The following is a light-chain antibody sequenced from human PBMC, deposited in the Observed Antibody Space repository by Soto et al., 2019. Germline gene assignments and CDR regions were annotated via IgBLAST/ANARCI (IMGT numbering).Light chain of an antibody. CDR1: QSISSY. CDR2: DAF. Sequence: EIVLTQSPATLSLSPGERATLSCRASQSISSYLAWYQQKPGQAPRLLIYDAFNRATAIPARFSGSGSGTDFTLTISSLEPEDFAVYYCQQRNYWPITFGQGTRLEIK. CDR3: QQRNYWPIT. J-gene: IGKJ5*01. V-gene: IGKV3-11*01.